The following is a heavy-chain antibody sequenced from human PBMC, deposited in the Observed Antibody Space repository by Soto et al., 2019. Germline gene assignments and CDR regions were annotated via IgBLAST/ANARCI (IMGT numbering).Heavy chain of an antibody. D-gene: IGHD1-26*01. Sequence: EVQLLESGGGLVQPGGSLRLSCAASGFTFSSYAMSWVRQAPGKGLEWVSAISGSGGSTYYADSVKGRFTISRDNSKNTLYLQMNSLRAEATAVYYCAKDGRSRPHAFAIWGQGTMVTVSS. V-gene: IGHV3-23*01. CDR3: AKDGRSRPHAFAI. CDR1: GFTFSSYA. J-gene: IGHJ3*02. CDR2: ISGSGGST.